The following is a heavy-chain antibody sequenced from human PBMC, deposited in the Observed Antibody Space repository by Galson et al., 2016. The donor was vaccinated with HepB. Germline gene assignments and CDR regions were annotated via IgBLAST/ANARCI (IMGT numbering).Heavy chain of an antibody. V-gene: IGHV3-11*01. Sequence: SLRLSCAASGFDFDNYYMSWIRHAPGKGLESISYITFAAGGTFYADSVKGRFTISRDNAKNTLFLQMNYLRVEDTATYYCASQLGRRAGFDYWGQGVLVSVSA. J-gene: IGHJ4*02. D-gene: IGHD3-16*01. CDR1: GFDFDNYY. CDR3: ASQLGRRAGFDY. CDR2: ITFAAGGT.